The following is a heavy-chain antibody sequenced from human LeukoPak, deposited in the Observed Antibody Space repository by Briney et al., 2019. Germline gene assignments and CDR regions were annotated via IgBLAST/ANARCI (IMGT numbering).Heavy chain of an antibody. Sequence: HGESLKISCKGSGYSFTSYWISWVRQMPGKGLEWMGRIDPSDSYTNYSPSFQGHVTISADKSISTAYLQWSSLKASDTAMYYCASRRYFDWLHSGYYGMDVWGQGTTVTVSS. CDR1: GYSFTSYW. CDR3: ASRRYFDWLHSGYYGMDV. J-gene: IGHJ6*02. CDR2: IDPSDSYT. V-gene: IGHV5-10-1*01. D-gene: IGHD3-9*01.